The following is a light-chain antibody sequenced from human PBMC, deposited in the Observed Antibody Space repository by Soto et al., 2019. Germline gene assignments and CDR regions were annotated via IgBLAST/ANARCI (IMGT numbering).Light chain of an antibody. V-gene: IGLV1-40*01. CDR1: SSNIGAGYD. CDR3: QSYDSSLSGWV. Sequence: QSVLTQPPSVSGAPGQRVTISWTASSSNIGAGYDVHWYQQLPGTAPKLLIYGNSNRPSGVPDRFSGSKSGTSASLAITGLQAEDEADYYCQSYDSSLSGWVFGGGTKLTVL. J-gene: IGLJ3*02. CDR2: GNS.